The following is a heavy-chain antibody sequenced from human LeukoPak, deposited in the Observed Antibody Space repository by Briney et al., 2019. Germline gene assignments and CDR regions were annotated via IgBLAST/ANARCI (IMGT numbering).Heavy chain of an antibody. V-gene: IGHV3-23*01. J-gene: IGHJ4*02. CDR2: ITSSGDGT. CDR3: AKDRPNYYGSNGHYYRRDGDY. D-gene: IGHD3-22*01. Sequence: GGSPRLSCAAYGFTFSIYAMSWVRQAPGKGLQWVSSITSSGDGTYYADSVKGRFTISRDNSENMLYLQMNSLRVEDTAVYFCAKDRPNYYGSNGHYYRRDGDYWGQGTLVTVSS. CDR1: GFTFSIYA.